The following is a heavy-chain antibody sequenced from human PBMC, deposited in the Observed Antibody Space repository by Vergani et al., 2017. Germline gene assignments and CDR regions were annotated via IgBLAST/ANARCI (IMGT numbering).Heavy chain of an antibody. CDR3: ARHSTVEWLVKLGWIDP. D-gene: IGHD6-19*01. CDR1: GSSIRSSNYY. J-gene: IGHJ5*02. CDR2: IYYIGST. V-gene: IGHV4-39*01. Sequence: QLPLQESVPGLVKPSATLSLTCSVSGSSIRSSNYYWGWIRQPPGKGLECIASIYYIGSTYYNPSLKSRVTISVDTSKNQFSLKLSSVTAADTAVYFCARHSTVEWLVKLGWIDPWGQGILVTVSS.